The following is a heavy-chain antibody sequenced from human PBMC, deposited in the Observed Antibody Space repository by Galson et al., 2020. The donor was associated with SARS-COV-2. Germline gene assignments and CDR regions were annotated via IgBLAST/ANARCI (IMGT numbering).Heavy chain of an antibody. CDR2: IYSEGSST. Sequence: GGSLRLSCAASGFTFSSYWMLWVRQAPGKGLVWVSRIYSEGSSTSYADSVKGRFTISGDDAKNTLYLHMSSLRAEDTAVYYCARGDMRNDYFDYWSQGTLVTVSS. D-gene: IGHD3-16*01. J-gene: IGHJ4*02. V-gene: IGHV3-74*01. CDR1: GFTFSSYW. CDR3: ARGDMRNDYFDY.